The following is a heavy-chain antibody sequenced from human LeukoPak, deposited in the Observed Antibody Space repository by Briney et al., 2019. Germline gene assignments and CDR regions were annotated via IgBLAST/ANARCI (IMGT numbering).Heavy chain of an antibody. Sequence: SQTLSLTCTVSGGSISSPSYYWSWIRQPARKGLGWIGRIYTSGNTNYNPSLKSRVTISVDTSKNQFSLKLSSVTAADTAVYYCARGGATMDVWGKGTTVTISS. V-gene: IGHV4-61*02. CDR2: IYTSGNT. J-gene: IGHJ6*03. D-gene: IGHD1-26*01. CDR1: GGSISSPSYY. CDR3: ARGGATMDV.